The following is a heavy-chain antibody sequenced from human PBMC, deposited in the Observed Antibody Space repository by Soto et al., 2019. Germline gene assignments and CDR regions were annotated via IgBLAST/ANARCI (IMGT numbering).Heavy chain of an antibody. CDR3: ARAGGISAAGTIDS. Sequence: EVQLVEFGGGLIQPGGSLRLSCAASGFTVSSNYMNWVRQAPGKGLEWVSGIYSGGSTYYADSVKGRFTISRDNSKNTLLLQRSSLRAEDTAIYYCARAGGISAAGTIDSWGQGTMVTVSS. J-gene: IGHJ4*02. D-gene: IGHD6-13*01. V-gene: IGHV3-53*01. CDR2: IYSGGST. CDR1: GFTVSSNY.